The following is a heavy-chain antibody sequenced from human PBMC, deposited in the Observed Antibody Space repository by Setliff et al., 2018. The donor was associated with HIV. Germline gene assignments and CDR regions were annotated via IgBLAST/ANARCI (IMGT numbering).Heavy chain of an antibody. CDR2: INYSGRT. V-gene: IGHV4-59*01. CDR3: ARVGAVAGFDY. D-gene: IGHD6-19*01. CDR1: GGSINTY. Sequence: KPSETLSLTCTVSGGSINTYWSWIRQPPGKGLEWIGYINYSGRTNYNPSLKSRATISLDTSKNHFSLKLRSVTAADTAVYYCARVGAVAGFDYWGQGTLVTVSS. J-gene: IGHJ4*02.